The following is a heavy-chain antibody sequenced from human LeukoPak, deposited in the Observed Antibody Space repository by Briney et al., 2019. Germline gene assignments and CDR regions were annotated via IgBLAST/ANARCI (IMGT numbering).Heavy chain of an antibody. D-gene: IGHD3-10*01. CDR3: ARAPYYYGSGSPTSTFDY. CDR1: GGSISSSSYY. Sequence: SETLSLTCTVSGGSISSSSYYWGWIRQPPGKGLEWIGSIYYSGSTYYNPSLKSRVTISVDTSKNQFSLKLSSVTAADTAVYHCARAPYYYGSGSPTSTFDYWGQGTLVTVSS. V-gene: IGHV4-39*01. CDR2: IYYSGST. J-gene: IGHJ4*02.